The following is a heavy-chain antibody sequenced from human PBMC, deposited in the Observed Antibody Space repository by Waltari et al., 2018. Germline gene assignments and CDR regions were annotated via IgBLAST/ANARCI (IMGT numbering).Heavy chain of an antibody. Sequence: EVQLLESGGGLVQPGESLRLSCVASGFNFCSYSMSLVRQAPGKGLEWVSTIDGPTTNTHYADSVEGRFTISRDNSKNTLYLHMNSLRADDTAIYYCATWMVSHFDYWGQGTLVTASP. D-gene: IGHD2-8*01. J-gene: IGHJ4*02. CDR3: ATWMVSHFDY. CDR2: IDGPTTNT. CDR1: GFNFCSYS. V-gene: IGHV3-23*01.